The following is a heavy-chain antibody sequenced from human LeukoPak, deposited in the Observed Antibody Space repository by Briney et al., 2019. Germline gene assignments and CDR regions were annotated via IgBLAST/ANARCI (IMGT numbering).Heavy chain of an antibody. V-gene: IGHV4-39*01. CDR2: IYYSGST. D-gene: IGHD6-19*01. CDR1: GGSISSSSYY. CDR3: ARQFGYSSGWYGI. Sequence: PSETPSLTCTVSGGSISSSSYYWGWIRQPPGKGLEWIGSIYYSGSTYYNPSLKSRVTISVDTSKNQFSLKLSSVTAADTAVYYCARQFGYSSGWYGIWGQGTLVTVSS. J-gene: IGHJ4*02.